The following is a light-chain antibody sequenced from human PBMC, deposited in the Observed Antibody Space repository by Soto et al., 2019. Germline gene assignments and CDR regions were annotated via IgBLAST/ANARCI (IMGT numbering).Light chain of an antibody. V-gene: IGKV1-5*03. Sequence: DIQMTQSPSTLSASVGDSVTITCRASQSLSGWLTWYQQKPGKAPKLLIYQASSLKSGVPSRFSGSGSGTEFTLTISSLQPDDFATYYCQQYHSYPLTFGAGTKGDIK. J-gene: IGKJ4*01. CDR2: QAS. CDR1: QSLSGW. CDR3: QQYHSYPLT.